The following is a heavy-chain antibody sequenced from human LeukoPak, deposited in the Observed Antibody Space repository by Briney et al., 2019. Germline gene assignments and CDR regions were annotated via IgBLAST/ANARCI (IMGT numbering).Heavy chain of an antibody. CDR2: IIPIFGTA. D-gene: IGHD3-3*01. Sequence: SVKVSCKASGGTFSSYAISWVRQAPGQGLEWIGGIIPIFGTANYAQKFQGRVTITTDESTSTAYMELSSLRSEDTAVYYCARGPTIFGVVGYYFDYWGQGTLVTVSS. CDR3: ARGPTIFGVVGYYFDY. CDR1: GGTFSSYA. J-gene: IGHJ4*02. V-gene: IGHV1-69*05.